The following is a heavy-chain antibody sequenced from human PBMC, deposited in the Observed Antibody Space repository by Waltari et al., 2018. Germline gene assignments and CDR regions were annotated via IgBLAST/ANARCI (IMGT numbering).Heavy chain of an antibody. Sequence: QVQLQQWGAGVLQPSETLSLTCAVYGGSLSSYYWGWIRQPPGKGLEWIGEINHAGYTNYNPSRRSRVSLLVDTSMSQFSLKLNTLTAADTAVYYCVRLEDCSGPGGNCYSGDSFAMDVWGQGTTVTVSS. J-gene: IGHJ6*02. D-gene: IGHD2-15*01. CDR3: VRLEDCSGPGGNCYSGDSFAMDV. CDR2: INHAGYT. V-gene: IGHV4-34*02. CDR1: GGSLSSYY.